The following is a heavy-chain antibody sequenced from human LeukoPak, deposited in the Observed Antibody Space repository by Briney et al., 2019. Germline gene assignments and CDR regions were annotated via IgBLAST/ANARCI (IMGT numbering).Heavy chain of an antibody. CDR1: GGSISSYY. CDR2: IYYSGST. D-gene: IGHD6-13*01. V-gene: IGHV4-59*01. CDR3: ASYSSSWYVSY. Sequence: SETLSLTCTVSGGSISSYYWSWIRQPPGKGLEWIGYIYYSGSTNYNPSLKSRVTISVDTSKNQFSLKLSSVTAADTAVYYCASYSSSWYVSYWCQGTLVTVSS. J-gene: IGHJ4*02.